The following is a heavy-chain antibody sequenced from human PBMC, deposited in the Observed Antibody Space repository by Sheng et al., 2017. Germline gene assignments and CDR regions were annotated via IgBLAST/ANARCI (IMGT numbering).Heavy chain of an antibody. J-gene: IGHJ4*02. CDR3: AIAVAGTGIGY. D-gene: IGHD6-19*01. CDR1: GGSFSGYY. V-gene: IGHV4-34*01. Sequence: QVQLQQWGAGLLKPSETLSLTCAVYGGSFSGYYWSWIRQPPGKGLEWIGEINHSGSTNYNPSLKSRVTISVDTSKNQFSLKLSSVTAADTAVYYCAIAVAGTGIGYWGQGTLVTVSS. CDR2: INHSGST.